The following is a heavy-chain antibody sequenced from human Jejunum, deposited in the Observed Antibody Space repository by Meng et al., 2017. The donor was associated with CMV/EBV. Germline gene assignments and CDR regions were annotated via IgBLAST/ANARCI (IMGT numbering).Heavy chain of an antibody. J-gene: IGHJ4*02. CDR3: ARGNEDFWTAYYGVFDS. Sequence: ITNHYYYWAWVRQPPGKGLEWIGSIYYTDPATYNPSLESRLTISRDTSKNQFSLRFHSMTAADTAVYYCARGNEDFWTAYYGVFDSWGQGALVTVSS. CDR2: IYYTDPA. CDR1: ITNHYYY. V-gene: IGHV4-39*07. D-gene: IGHD3/OR15-3a*01.